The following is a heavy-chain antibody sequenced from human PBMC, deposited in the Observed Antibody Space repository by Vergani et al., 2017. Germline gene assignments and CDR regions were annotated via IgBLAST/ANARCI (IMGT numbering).Heavy chain of an antibody. CDR2: IYYSGST. J-gene: IGHJ6*02. V-gene: IGHV4-59*01. CDR1: GGPISSYY. CDR3: ARGAVAGLYYYYGMDV. Sequence: QVQLQESGPGLVKPSETLSLTCTVSGGPISSYYWSWIRQPPGKGLEWIGYIYYSGSTNYNPSLKSRVTISVDTSKNQFSLKLSSVTAADPAVYYCARGAVAGLYYYYGMDVWGQGTTVTVSS. D-gene: IGHD6-19*01.